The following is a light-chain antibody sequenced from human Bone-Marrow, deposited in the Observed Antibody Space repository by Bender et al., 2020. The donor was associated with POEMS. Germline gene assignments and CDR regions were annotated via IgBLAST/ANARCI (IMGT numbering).Light chain of an antibody. V-gene: IGLV2-14*03. CDR3: YSYGGGNI. J-gene: IGLJ1*01. CDR2: DVR. Sequence: QSALTQPASISASPGQSITISCLGTSTDVGLYDYVSWYRQIPGKAPQLLLFDVRNRHSGVSSRFSGSKSGNTASLTISGLRAEDEADYYCYSYGGGNIFGTGTRLTVL. CDR1: STDVGLYDY.